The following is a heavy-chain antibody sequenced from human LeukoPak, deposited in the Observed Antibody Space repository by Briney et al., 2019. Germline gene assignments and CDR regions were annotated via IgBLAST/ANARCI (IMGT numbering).Heavy chain of an antibody. J-gene: IGHJ4*02. CDR2: IYFSGST. D-gene: IGHD5-12*01. CDR3: ARGGGSSGYGMDFDY. V-gene: IGHV4-59*01. Sequence: PSETLSLTCTVSGGSISGYYWSWIRQPPGKGLEWIGYIYFSGSTNYNPSLKSRVTMSVDTSKNQFSLKLSSVTAADTAVYYCARGGGSSGYGMDFDYWGQGTLVTVSS. CDR1: GGSISGYY.